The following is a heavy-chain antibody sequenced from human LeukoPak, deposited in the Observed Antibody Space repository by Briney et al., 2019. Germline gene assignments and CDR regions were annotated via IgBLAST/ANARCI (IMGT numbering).Heavy chain of an antibody. V-gene: IGHV3-53*01. CDR1: GFTVSSNY. CDR3: AKDVTYDSSGYYYAETRYFDY. D-gene: IGHD3-22*01. Sequence: GGSLRLSCAASGFTVSSNYMSWVRQAPGKGLEWVLVIYSGGSTYYADSVKGRFTISRDNSKNTLYLQMNSLRAEDTAVYYCAKDVTYDSSGYYYAETRYFDYWGQGTLVTVSS. CDR2: IYSGGST. J-gene: IGHJ4*02.